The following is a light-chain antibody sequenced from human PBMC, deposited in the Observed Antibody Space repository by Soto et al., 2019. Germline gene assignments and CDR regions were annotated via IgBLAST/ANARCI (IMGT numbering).Light chain of an antibody. Sequence: DIQMTQSSSSLSASVGDRFTITCRASQSISSWLAWYQQKSGKAPKLLIYKASSLESGVPSRFSGSESGTVFTLTISSLQPDDFATYYCQQYSSYLWSFGQGTKVDIK. CDR1: QSISSW. V-gene: IGKV1-5*03. CDR2: KAS. CDR3: QQYSSYLWS. J-gene: IGKJ1*01.